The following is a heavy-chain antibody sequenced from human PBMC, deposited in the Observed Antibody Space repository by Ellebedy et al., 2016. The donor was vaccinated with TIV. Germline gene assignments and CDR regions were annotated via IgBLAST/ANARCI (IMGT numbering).Heavy chain of an antibody. J-gene: IGHJ5*02. D-gene: IGHD5-18*01. V-gene: IGHV1-18*01. CDR1: GYKFTSYG. CDR3: ARDIGPGYT. Sequence: ASVKVSCXPSGYKFTSYGISWVRQAPGQGLEWVGWISTYNGNTHYAQKFQGRITITADESTRTAYMELISLRSEDTAVYYCARDIGPGYTWGQGTLVAVSS. CDR2: ISTYNGNT.